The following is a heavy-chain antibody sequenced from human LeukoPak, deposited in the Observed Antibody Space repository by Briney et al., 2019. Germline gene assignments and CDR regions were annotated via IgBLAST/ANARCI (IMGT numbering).Heavy chain of an antibody. J-gene: IGHJ6*02. CDR1: GGSISSDGYY. D-gene: IGHD3-10*01. CDR2: IYYSGST. CDR3: AGSDTYYYGMDV. V-gene: IGHV4-31*03. Sequence: SKTLSLTCTVSGGSISSDGYYWNWIRQHPGKGLEWIGYIYYSGSTYYNPSLKSRVTISVDTSKNQFSLKLSSVTAADTAVYYCAGSDTYYYGMDVWGQGTTVTVSS.